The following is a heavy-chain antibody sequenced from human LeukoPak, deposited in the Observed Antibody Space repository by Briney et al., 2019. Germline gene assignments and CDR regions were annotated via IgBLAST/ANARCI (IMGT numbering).Heavy chain of an antibody. D-gene: IGHD3-22*01. V-gene: IGHV1-8*01. CDR3: ARALDYYDSSGYQNYFDY. CDR2: MNPNSGNT. Sequence: GASVKVSCKASGYTFTSYDINWVRQATGQGLEWMGWMNPNSGNTGYAQKFQGRVTMTRNTSISTACMELSSLRSEDTAVYYCARALDYYDSSGYQNYFDYWGQGTLVTVSS. CDR1: GYTFTSYD. J-gene: IGHJ4*02.